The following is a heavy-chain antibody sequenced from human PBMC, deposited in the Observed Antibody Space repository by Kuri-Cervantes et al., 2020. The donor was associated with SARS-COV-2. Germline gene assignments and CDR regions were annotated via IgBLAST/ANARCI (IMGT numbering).Heavy chain of an antibody. CDR2: ISSNGGST. Sequence: ETLSLTCAASGFTLSSYAMHWVRQAPGKGLEYVSAISSNGGSTYYANSVKGRFTISRDNSKNTLYLQMNSLRAEDTAVYYCARDLVVYGMDVWGQGTTVTVSS. V-gene: IGHV3-64*01. D-gene: IGHD2-2*01. CDR1: GFTLSSYA. CDR3: ARDLVVYGMDV. J-gene: IGHJ6*02.